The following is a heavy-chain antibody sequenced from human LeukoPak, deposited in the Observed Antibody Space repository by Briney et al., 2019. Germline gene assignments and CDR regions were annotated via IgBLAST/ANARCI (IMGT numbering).Heavy chain of an antibody. CDR1: GFTFRDDV. Sequence: GGSLRLSCAASGFTFRDDVMSWGREAPGRGLEWVSYIDPSGATLYYADSVKGRFTVSRDTGQNSLYLTLRSLRAEDTAVYYCARAAYNWNWGQGTLVTVSS. J-gene: IGHJ4*02. V-gene: IGHV3-11*01. CDR3: ARAAYNWN. CDR2: IDPSGATL. D-gene: IGHD1-20*01.